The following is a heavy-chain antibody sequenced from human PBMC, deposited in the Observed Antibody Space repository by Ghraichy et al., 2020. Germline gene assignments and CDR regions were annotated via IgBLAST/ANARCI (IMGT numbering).Heavy chain of an antibody. J-gene: IGHJ6*02. CDR3: ARGGYCSSTSCLDGMDV. CDR2: IKQDGSEK. Sequence: GGSLRLSCAASGFTFSSYWMTWVRQAPGKGLEWVANIKQDGSEKYYVDSVKGRFTISRDNAKNSLYLQMNSLRAEDTAVYYCARGGYCSSTSCLDGMDVWGQGTTVTVSS. V-gene: IGHV3-7*01. D-gene: IGHD2-2*01. CDR1: GFTFSSYW.